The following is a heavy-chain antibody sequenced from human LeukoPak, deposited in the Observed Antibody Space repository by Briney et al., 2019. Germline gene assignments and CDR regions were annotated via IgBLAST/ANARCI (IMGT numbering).Heavy chain of an antibody. V-gene: IGHV4-38-2*02. Sequence: SETLSLTCTVSGYSISSGYYWGWIRQPPGKGLEWIGSIYHSGSTYYNPSLKSRVTISVDTSKNQFSLKLSSVTAADTAVYYCARDPLAYCGGDCYPPPRDYWGQGTLVTVSS. J-gene: IGHJ4*02. CDR3: ARDPLAYCGGDCYPPPRDY. D-gene: IGHD2-21*02. CDR2: IYHSGST. CDR1: GYSISSGYY.